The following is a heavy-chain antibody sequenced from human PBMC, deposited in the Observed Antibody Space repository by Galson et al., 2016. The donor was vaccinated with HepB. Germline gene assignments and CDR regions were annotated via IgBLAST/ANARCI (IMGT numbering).Heavy chain of an antibody. J-gene: IGHJ4*02. CDR1: GLTFSSDW. D-gene: IGHD5-24*01. V-gene: IGHV3-7*01. Sequence: SLRLSCAVSGLTFSSDWMDWVRQAPGKGLEWVANINQDGSVKHYVDSAKGRCTVSRDNSKNSLYLQMKSLRAEDTAVYCCSIRLDFWGQGTLVTVSS. CDR3: SIRLDF. CDR2: INQDGSVK.